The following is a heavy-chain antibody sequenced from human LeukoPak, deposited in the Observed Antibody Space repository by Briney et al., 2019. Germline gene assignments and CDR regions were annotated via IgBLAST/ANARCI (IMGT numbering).Heavy chain of an antibody. CDR3: ARHYYGSENYYFDF. V-gene: IGHV4-59*08. CDR2: IHYSGST. CDR1: GGSITNYY. J-gene: IGHJ4*02. Sequence: QPSETLSLTCTVSGGSITNYYGSWLRQPPGKGLEWIGYIHYSGSTKYKTSLKSRVTISVDTSKNQFSLKLTSVTVADTAVYYCARHYYGSENYYFDFWGQGTLVTVSS. D-gene: IGHD3-10*01.